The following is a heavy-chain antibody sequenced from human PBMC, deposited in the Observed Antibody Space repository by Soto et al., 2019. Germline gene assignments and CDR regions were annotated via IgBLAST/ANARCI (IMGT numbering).Heavy chain of an antibody. CDR1: GVTFSGSA. D-gene: IGHD6-19*01. J-gene: IGHJ4*02. V-gene: IGHV3-73*01. CDR3: TGSAKGY. CDR2: IRSSSNNYAT. Sequence: GGSLRLSCAASGVTFSGSAMHWVRQASGKGLEWVGHIRSSSNNYATAYAASVTGRFTISRDDSKSTAYLQMNSLKTEDTAVYYCTGSAKGYWGQGTQVTVSS.